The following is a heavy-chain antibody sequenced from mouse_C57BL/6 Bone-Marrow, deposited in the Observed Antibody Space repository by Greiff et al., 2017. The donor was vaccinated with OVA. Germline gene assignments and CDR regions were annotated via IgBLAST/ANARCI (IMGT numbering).Heavy chain of an antibody. CDR3: ARTVNGLRRGYYAMDY. V-gene: IGHV1-12*01. D-gene: IGHD2-4*01. CDR2: IYTGNGDN. CDR1: GYTFTSYN. J-gene: IGHJ4*01. Sequence: QVQLQQSGAELVRPGASVKMSCKASGYTFTSYNMHWVKQTPRQGLEWIGAIYTGNGDNSYNQKFKGKATLTVDKSSSTAYMQLSSLTSEDSAVYFCARTVNGLRRGYYAMDYWGQGTSVTVSS.